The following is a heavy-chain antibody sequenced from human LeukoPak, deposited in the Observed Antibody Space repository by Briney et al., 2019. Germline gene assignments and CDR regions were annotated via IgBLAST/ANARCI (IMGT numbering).Heavy chain of an antibody. CDR1: GFTFSSYG. V-gene: IGHV3-48*01. Sequence: GGSLRLSCAASGFTFSSYGMHWVRQAPGKGLEWVAYISSSGYTIAYPDSVKGRFTISRDSDKSSVFLQMNSLRVEDTAIYYCAKDAGSFFDHWGQGTLVTVSS. CDR3: AKDAGSFFDH. J-gene: IGHJ4*02. D-gene: IGHD3-10*01. CDR2: ISSSGYTI.